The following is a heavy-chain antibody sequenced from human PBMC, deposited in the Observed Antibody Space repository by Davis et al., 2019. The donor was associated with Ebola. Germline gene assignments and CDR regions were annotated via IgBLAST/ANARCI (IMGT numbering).Heavy chain of an antibody. CDR1: GFTFSSYE. V-gene: IGHV3-48*03. J-gene: IGHJ4*02. CDR3: AREENGATIWARFDY. CDR2: ISSSGSTI. Sequence: PGGSLRLSCAASGFTFSSYEMNWVRQAPGKGLGWVSYISSSGSTIYYADSVKGRFTISRDNAKNSLYLQMNSLRAEDTAVYYCAREENGATIWARFDYWGQGTLVTVSS. D-gene: IGHD1-1*01.